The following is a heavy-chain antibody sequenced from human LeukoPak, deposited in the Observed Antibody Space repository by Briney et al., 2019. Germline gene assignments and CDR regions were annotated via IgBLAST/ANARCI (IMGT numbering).Heavy chain of an antibody. D-gene: IGHD3-22*01. Sequence: RSGGSLRLSCAASGFTFSDYYMSWVRQAPGKGLEWVSGINWNGGSTGYADSVKGRFTISRDNAKNSLYLQMNSLRAEDTALYYCARGVNYYDSSGYYGGNFDYWGQGTLVTVSS. J-gene: IGHJ4*02. V-gene: IGHV3-20*04. CDR2: INWNGGST. CDR1: GFTFSDYY. CDR3: ARGVNYYDSSGYYGGNFDY.